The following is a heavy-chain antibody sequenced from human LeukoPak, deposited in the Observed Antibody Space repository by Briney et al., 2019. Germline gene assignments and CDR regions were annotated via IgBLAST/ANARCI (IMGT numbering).Heavy chain of an antibody. CDR2: LSYDGSNK. V-gene: IGHV3-30*18. D-gene: IGHD6-13*01. Sequence: GRALRISCAASGFTFRSYGMPWGRPAPGKGLEGGAVLSYDGSNKYDADSVKGRFTISRDNSKNTLYLQMNSLRAEDTAVYYCAKDLDIGAAAYIFDYWGQGTLVTVSS. J-gene: IGHJ4*02. CDR3: AKDLDIGAAAYIFDY. CDR1: GFTFRSYG.